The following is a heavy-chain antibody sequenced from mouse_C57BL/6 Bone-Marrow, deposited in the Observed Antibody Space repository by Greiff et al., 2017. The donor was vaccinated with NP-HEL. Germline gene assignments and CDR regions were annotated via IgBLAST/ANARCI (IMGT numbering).Heavy chain of an antibody. CDR1: GFSLTSYG. CDR2: IWRGGST. V-gene: IGHV2-5*01. D-gene: IGHD4-1*01. Sequence: VQGVESGPGLVQPSQSLSITCTVSGFSLTSYGVHWVRQSPGKGLEWLGVIWRGGSTDYNAAFMSRLSITKDNSKSQVFFKMNSLQADDTAIYYCAKNWILGWYFDVWGTGTTVTVSS. CDR3: AKNWILGWYFDV. J-gene: IGHJ1*03.